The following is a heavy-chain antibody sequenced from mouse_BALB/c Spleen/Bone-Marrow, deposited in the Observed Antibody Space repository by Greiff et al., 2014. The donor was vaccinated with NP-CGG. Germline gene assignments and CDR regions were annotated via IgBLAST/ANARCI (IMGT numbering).Heavy chain of an antibody. CDR2: IYPGDGDT. J-gene: IGHJ2*01. Sequence: QFPLQQSASDLLRPLSSFPLSCTASFYAFSVYWMNWVKQRPGQGLEWIGQIYPGDGDTNYNGKFKGRATLTADKSSNTAYMQLSSLTSEDSAVYFCARGGISVDYWGQGTTLTVSS. CDR3: ARGGISVDY. CDR1: FYAFSVYW. V-gene: IGHV1-80*01.